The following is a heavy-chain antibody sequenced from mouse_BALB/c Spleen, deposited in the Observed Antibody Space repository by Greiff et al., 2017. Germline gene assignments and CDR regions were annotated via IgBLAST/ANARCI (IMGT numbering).Heavy chain of an antibody. D-gene: IGHD1-1*01. CDR3: ARLPYGRDAMDY. CDR1: GYTFTSYT. J-gene: IGHJ4*01. CDR2: INPSSGYT. V-gene: IGHV1-4*02. Sequence: QVQLKESAAELARPGASVKMSCKASGYTFTSYTMHWVKQRPGQGLEWIGYINPSSGYTEYNQKFKDKTTLTADKSSSTAYMQLSSLTSEDSAVYYCARLPYGRDAMDYWGQGTSVTVSS.